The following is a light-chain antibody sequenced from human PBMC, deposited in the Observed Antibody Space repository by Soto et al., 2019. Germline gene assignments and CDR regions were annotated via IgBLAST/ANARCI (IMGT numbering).Light chain of an antibody. J-gene: IGLJ1*01. CDR1: SGDVGISNF. Sequence: QSVLAQPASVSGSPGQSITISCTGTSGDVGISNFVSWYQQFPDKAPKLMIHDVSNRPSGVSNRFSGSKSGNTASLTISGLQAEDEAEYCCSSYTINTTYVFGTGTKVTVL. CDR2: DVS. CDR3: SSYTINTTYV. V-gene: IGLV2-14*01.